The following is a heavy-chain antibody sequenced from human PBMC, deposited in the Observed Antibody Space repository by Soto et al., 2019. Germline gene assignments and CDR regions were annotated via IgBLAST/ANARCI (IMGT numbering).Heavy chain of an antibody. Sequence: EVQLVESGGGLVQPGGSLRLSCAASGFTVSSNYMSWVRQAPGKGLEWVSVIYSGGSTYYADSVKGRFTISRDNAKNTLYLQMNSLRAEDTAVYYCARDQRTYGMDVWCQGTTVTVSS. CDR3: ARDQRTYGMDV. V-gene: IGHV3-66*01. CDR1: GFTVSSNY. CDR2: IYSGGST. J-gene: IGHJ6*02.